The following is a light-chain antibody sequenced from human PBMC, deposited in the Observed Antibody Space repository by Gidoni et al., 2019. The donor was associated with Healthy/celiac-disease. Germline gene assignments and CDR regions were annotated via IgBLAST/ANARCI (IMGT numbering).Light chain of an antibody. J-gene: IGLJ2*01. V-gene: IGLV3-21*04. CDR3: QVWDSSSDHVV. Sequence: SSLLTPPPSVSVAPGKTARITCGGNNIGSKSVHWYQQKPGQAPVLVIYYDSDRPSGIPERFSGSNSGNTATLTISRVEAGDEADYYCQVWDSSSDHVVFGGGTKLTVL. CDR2: YDS. CDR1: NIGSKS.